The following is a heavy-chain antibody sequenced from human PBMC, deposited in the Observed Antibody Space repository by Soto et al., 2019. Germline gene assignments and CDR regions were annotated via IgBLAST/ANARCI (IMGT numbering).Heavy chain of an antibody. CDR3: VLSIGTVTQNNFDY. Sequence: ASVKVCCKESGYTKTSYCMSWVRQETGQGLEWMGWISAYNGNTNYAQKLQGRVTMTTDTSTSTAYMELRSLRSDDTAVYYCVLSIGTVTQNNFDYWGQGTLVTVSS. V-gene: IGHV1-18*01. J-gene: IGHJ4*02. CDR2: ISAYNGNT. D-gene: IGHD4-4*01. CDR1: GYTKTSYC.